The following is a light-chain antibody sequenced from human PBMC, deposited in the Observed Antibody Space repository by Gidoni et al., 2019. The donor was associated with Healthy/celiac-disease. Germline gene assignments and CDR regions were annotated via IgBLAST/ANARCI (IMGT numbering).Light chain of an antibody. Sequence: DIQMTQSPSSLSASVGDRVTITCQASQDISNYLNWYQQKPGKAPKLLIYDASNLETGVPSRLSGSGSGTDFTFTISSLQPEDIATYYCQQYDNLPAFGQGTRLEIK. V-gene: IGKV1-33*01. CDR3: QQYDNLPA. J-gene: IGKJ5*01. CDR2: DAS. CDR1: QDISNY.